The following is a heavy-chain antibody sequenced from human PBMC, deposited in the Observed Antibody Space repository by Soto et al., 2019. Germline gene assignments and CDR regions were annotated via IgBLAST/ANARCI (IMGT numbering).Heavy chain of an antibody. Sequence: GGSLRLSCAASGFTFSSYSMNWVRQAPGKGLEWVSSISSSSSYIYYAGSVKGRFTISRDNAKNSLYLQMNSLRAEDTAVYYCARDRAQYSSSFNYWGQGTLVTVSS. CDR3: ARDRAQYSSSFNY. CDR1: GFTFSSYS. J-gene: IGHJ4*02. V-gene: IGHV3-21*01. D-gene: IGHD6-13*01. CDR2: ISSSSSYI.